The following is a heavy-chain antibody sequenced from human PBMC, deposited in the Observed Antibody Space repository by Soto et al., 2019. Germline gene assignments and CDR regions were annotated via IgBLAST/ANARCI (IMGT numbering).Heavy chain of an antibody. D-gene: IGHD6-13*01. CDR1: GGTFSSYA. Sequence: ASVKVSCKASGGTFSSYAISWVRQAPGQGLEWMGGIIPIFGTANYAQKFQGRVTITADESTSTAYMELSSLRSEDTAVYYCARETVYSSSQVRMDVWGQGTTVTVSS. V-gene: IGHV1-69*13. CDR3: ARETVYSSSQVRMDV. J-gene: IGHJ6*02. CDR2: IIPIFGTA.